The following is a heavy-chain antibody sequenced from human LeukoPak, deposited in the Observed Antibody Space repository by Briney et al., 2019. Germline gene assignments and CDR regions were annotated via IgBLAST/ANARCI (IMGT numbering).Heavy chain of an antibody. Sequence: ASVKVSCKASGYPFSIFGMAWVRQAPGQGLEWMGWIGSYNGNTNFAQKFQGRVTITTDTSTRTVYMELSSLRFDDTAVYYCARAGDEVTSHFDVWGQGTLVTVSS. CDR3: ARAGDEVTSHFDV. V-gene: IGHV1-18*04. J-gene: IGHJ4*02. CDR1: GYPFSIFG. CDR2: IGSYNGNT. D-gene: IGHD2-21*02.